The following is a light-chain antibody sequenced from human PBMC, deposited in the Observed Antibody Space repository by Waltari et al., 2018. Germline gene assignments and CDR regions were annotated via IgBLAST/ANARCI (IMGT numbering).Light chain of an antibody. V-gene: IGKV3-11*01. J-gene: IGKJ1*01. CDR2: STS. CDR3: QQRSNWPRT. CDR1: KCGGGD. Sequence: SCTASKCGGGDVARYHQNRGQAPRLRIYSTSNRATGLPARFSGSGSGTDFTLTISSLEPEDFAVYYCQQRSNWPRTFGQGTKVEI.